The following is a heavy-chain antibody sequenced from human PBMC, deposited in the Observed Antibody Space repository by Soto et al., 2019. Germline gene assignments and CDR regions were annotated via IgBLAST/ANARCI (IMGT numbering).Heavy chain of an antibody. CDR3: ARVGGGTALNYGMDV. CDR2: MNPNSGGT. J-gene: IGHJ6*02. CDR1: GYTFTSYD. Sequence: ASVKVSCKASGYTFTSYDINWVRQATGQGLEWMGWMNPNSGGTNYAQKFQGWVTMTRDTSISTAYMELSRLRSDDTAVYYCARVGGGTALNYGMDVWGQGTTVTVSS. D-gene: IGHD1-1*01. V-gene: IGHV1-2*04.